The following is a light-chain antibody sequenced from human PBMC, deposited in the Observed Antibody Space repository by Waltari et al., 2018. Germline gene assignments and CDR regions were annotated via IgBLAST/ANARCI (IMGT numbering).Light chain of an antibody. J-gene: IGKJ4*01. CDR2: GAS. CDR3: QQYGSSPLT. CDR1: QSVSSSH. Sequence: EIVLTQSPGTLSLSPGERATPSCRATQSVSSSHLAWYQQKPGQAPRLLISGASSRATGIPDRFSASGSGTDFTLTISRLEPEDFAVYYCQQYGSSPLTFGGGTKVEIK. V-gene: IGKV3-20*01.